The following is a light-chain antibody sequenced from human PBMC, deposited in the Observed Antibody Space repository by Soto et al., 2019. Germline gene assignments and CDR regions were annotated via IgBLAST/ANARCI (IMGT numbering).Light chain of an antibody. V-gene: IGKV3D-20*02. CDR2: AAS. J-gene: IGKJ5*01. Sequence: EIVLTQSPGALSLSPGERATLSCRAGQSVSSSYLAWYQQKPGQAPRLLIYAASSRATGTPDRLSGSGSGTDFTLTISSLEPEDFALYYCQQRSNWPPVTFGQGTRLEI. CDR1: QSVSSSY. CDR3: QQRSNWPPVT.